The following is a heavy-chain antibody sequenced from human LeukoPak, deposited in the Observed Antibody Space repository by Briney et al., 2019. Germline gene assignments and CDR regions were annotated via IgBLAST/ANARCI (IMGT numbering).Heavy chain of an antibody. V-gene: IGHV4-34*01. D-gene: IGHD3-10*01. CDR2: INHSGST. CDR3: ARVLWFGELLSRSDNWFDP. J-gene: IGHJ5*02. Sequence: PSETLSLTCAVYGGSFSGYYWSWIRQPPGKGLEWIGEINHSGSTNYNPSLESRVTISVDTSKNQFSLKLSSVTAADTAVYYCARVLWFGELLSRSDNWFDPWGQGTLVTVSS. CDR1: GGSFSGYY.